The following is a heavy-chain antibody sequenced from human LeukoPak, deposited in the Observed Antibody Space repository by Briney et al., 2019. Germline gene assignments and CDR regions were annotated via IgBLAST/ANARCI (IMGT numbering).Heavy chain of an antibody. CDR1: GGSISSSSYY. J-gene: IGHJ4*02. D-gene: IGHD3-10*01. CDR2: IYYSGST. Sequence: SETPSLTCTVSGGSISSSSYYWGWIRQPPGKGLEWIGSIYYSGSTYYNPSLKSRVTISVDTSKNQFSLKLSSVTAADTAVYYCARYGSGYYWGQGTLVTVSS. CDR3: ARYGSGYY. V-gene: IGHV4-39*05.